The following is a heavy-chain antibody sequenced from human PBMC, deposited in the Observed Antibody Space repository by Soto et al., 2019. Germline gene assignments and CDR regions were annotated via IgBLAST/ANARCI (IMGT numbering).Heavy chain of an antibody. J-gene: IGHJ4*02. CDR2: IYHSGST. CDR1: GGSISSSNW. Sequence: QVQLQESGPGLVKPSGTLSLTCAVSGGSISSSNWWSWVRQPPGKGLQWIGEIYHSGSTNYIPSLNTRVTLSVDKSMNMSSLKLSSVTAADTAVYYCARRWGEGRVDYWGQGTLVTVSS. CDR3: ARRWGEGRVDY. D-gene: IGHD3-10*01. V-gene: IGHV4-4*02.